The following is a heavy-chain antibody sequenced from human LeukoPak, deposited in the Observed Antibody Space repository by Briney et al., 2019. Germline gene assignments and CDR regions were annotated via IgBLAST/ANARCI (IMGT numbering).Heavy chain of an antibody. V-gene: IGHV4-59*01. D-gene: IGHD3-10*01. J-gene: IGHJ5*02. Sequence: KTSETLSLTCTVSGGSISSYYWSWIRQPPGKGLEWIGYIYYSGSTNYNPSLKSRVTISVDTSKNQFSLKLSSVTAADTAVYYCARGGITMVRGVIGWFDPWGPGTLVTVSS. CDR3: ARGGITMVRGVIGWFDP. CDR1: GGSISSYY. CDR2: IYYSGST.